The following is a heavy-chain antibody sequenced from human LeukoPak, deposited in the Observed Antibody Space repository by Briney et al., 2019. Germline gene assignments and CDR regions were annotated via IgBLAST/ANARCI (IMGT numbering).Heavy chain of an antibody. V-gene: IGHV3-15*01. CDR2: IQRKSDGETT. J-gene: IGHJ4*02. CDR3: STGGGTYSLGV. CDR1: GFTVTNAR. D-gene: IGHD1-26*01. Sequence: PGGSLRLSCAASGFTVTNARMTWVRQTPGKGLEWVGHIQRKSDGETTDYAAPVKDRFTISRDDSKNTLYLQMNSLKTEDTAVYYCSTGGGTYSLGVWGQGTLVIVSS.